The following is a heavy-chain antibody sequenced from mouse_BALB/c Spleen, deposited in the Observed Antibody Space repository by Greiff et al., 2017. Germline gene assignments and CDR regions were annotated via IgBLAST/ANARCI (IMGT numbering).Heavy chain of an antibody. CDR2: IYPGDGDT. J-gene: IGHJ2*01. Sequence: VQLQQSGAELVRPGSSVKISCKASGYAFSSYWMNWVKQRPGQGLEWIGQIYPGDGDTNYNGKFKGKATLTADKSSSTAYMQRSSLTSEDSAVYFCARDYYGSSYGDYWGQGTTLTVSS. V-gene: IGHV1-80*01. CDR1: GYAFSSYW. D-gene: IGHD1-1*01. CDR3: ARDYYGSSYGDY.